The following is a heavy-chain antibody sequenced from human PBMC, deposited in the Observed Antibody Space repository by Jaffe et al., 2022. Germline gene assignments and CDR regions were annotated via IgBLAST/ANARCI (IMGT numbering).Heavy chain of an antibody. CDR2: ITHRGNT. CDR3: ARGPAFNYDFWSGSTSVDYYYMDV. Sequence: QVQLPQWGAGLLKPSETLSLTCAVYGGSFSGYCWSWIRQPPGKGLEWIGEITHRGNTNYNPSLKSRVTISVDTSKNQFSLKLSSVTAADAAVYYCARGPAFNYDFWSGSTSVDYYYMDVWGQGTTVTVSS. D-gene: IGHD3-3*01. J-gene: IGHJ6*03. V-gene: IGHV4-34*01. CDR1: GGSFSGYC.